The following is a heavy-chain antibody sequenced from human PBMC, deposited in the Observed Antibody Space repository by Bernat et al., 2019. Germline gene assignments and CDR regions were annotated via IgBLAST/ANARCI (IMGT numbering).Heavy chain of an antibody. CDR3: ARDSSSLAKFDY. D-gene: IGHD6-6*01. V-gene: IGHV4-38-2*01. CDR1: GYSISSGYY. J-gene: IGHJ4*02. Sequence: QVQLQESGPGLVKPSETLSLTCAVSGYSISSGYYWGWIRQPPGKGLEWIGSIYHSGSTYYNPSLKSRVTISVDTSKNQFSLKLSSVTAADTAVYYRARDSSSLAKFDYWGQGTLVTVSP. CDR2: IYHSGST.